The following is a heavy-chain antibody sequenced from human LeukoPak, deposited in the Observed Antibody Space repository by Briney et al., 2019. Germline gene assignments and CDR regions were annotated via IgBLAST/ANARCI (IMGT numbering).Heavy chain of an antibody. CDR1: GGSISSGSYY. V-gene: IGHV4-61*02. CDR2: IYTSGST. D-gene: IGHD6-13*01. J-gene: IGHJ4*02. CDR3: AREAVAAAGTSIFDY. Sequence: SETLSLTCTVSGGSISSGSYYWRWLRQPAGKGLEWIGRIYTSGSTNYNPSLKSRVTISVDKSKNQFSLKLSSVTAADTAVYYCAREAVAAAGTSIFDYWGQGTLVTVSS.